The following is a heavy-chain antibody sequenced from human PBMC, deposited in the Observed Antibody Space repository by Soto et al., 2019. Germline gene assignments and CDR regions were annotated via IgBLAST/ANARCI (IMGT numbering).Heavy chain of an antibody. D-gene: IGHD3-22*01. V-gene: IGHV4-30-4*01. CDR2: IYYSGST. CDR3: ASLLYYDSSGQIDY. Sequence: QVQLQESGPGLVKPSQTLSLTCTVSGGSISSGDYYWSWIRQPPGKGLECDRDIYYSGSTYYNPSLKSRVTISVDTSKNQFSLKLSSVTAADTAVYYCASLLYYDSSGQIDYWGQGTLVTVSS. CDR1: GGSISSGDYY. J-gene: IGHJ4*02.